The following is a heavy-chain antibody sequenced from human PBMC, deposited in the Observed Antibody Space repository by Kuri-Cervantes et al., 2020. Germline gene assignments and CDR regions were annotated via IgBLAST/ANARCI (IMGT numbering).Heavy chain of an antibody. J-gene: IGHJ3*02. CDR1: GFTFSDYY. CDR3: AKDQNHKYSSGRNDAFDI. V-gene: IGHV3-11*01. Sequence: GESLKISCAASGFTFSDYYMSCNSCGSSIYYADSVKGRFTISRDNAKNSLYLQMNSLRAEDTALYYCAKDQNHKYSSGRNDAFDIWGQGTMVTVSS. D-gene: IGHD6-19*01. CDR2: NSCGSSI.